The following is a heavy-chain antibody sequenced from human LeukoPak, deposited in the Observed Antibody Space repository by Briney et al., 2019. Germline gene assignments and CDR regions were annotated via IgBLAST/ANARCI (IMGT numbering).Heavy chain of an antibody. Sequence: SETLSLTCTVSGGSISSSSYYWSWIRQPPGKGLEWIGYIYYSGSTNYNPSLKSRVTISVDTSKNQFSLKLSSVTAADTAVYYCARASAFDYWGQGTLVTVSS. J-gene: IGHJ4*02. CDR1: GGSISSSSYY. CDR2: IYYSGST. V-gene: IGHV4-61*01. CDR3: ARASAFDY.